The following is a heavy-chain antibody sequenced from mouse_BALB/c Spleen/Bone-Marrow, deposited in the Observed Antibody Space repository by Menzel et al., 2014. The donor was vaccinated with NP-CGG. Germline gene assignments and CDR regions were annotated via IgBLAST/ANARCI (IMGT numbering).Heavy chain of an antibody. V-gene: IGHV1S41*01. D-gene: IGHD1-1*01. CDR1: GYTFTSYW. CDR2: IAPGSGST. CDR3: TKSYYGRAMDY. Sequence: DLVKPGASVKLSCKASGYTFTSYWINWIKQRPGQGLEWIGRIAPGSGSTYYDEMFKGKATLTVDTSSSTAYIQSSSLSSEDSAVYCCTKSYYGRAMDYWGQGTSVTVSS. J-gene: IGHJ4*01.